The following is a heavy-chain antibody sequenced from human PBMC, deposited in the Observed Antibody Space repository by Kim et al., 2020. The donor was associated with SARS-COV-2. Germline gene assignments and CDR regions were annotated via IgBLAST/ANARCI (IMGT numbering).Heavy chain of an antibody. CDR3: AGDPSYGDYGDYYYGMDV. CDR1: GFTFRSYS. J-gene: IGHJ6*01. Sequence: GGSLRLSCAASGFTFRSYSMHWVRQAPGKGLEWDSSISRSSNYIYYANSVKGRFTISRDNAKNSLFLQMNSLRVEDTAVYYCAGDPSYGDYGDYYYGMDV. V-gene: IGHV3-21*01. D-gene: IGHD4-17*01. CDR2: ISRSSNYI.